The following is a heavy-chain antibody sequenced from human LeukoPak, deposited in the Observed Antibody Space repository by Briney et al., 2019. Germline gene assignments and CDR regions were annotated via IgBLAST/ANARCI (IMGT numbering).Heavy chain of an antibody. V-gene: IGHV4-39*01. D-gene: IGHD3-10*01. CDR1: GGSISSRAYH. CDR2: IYYSGTS. Sequence: SETLSLTCTVSGGSISSRAYHWGWIRQPPGKGLEWIGNIYYSGTSYYNPSLKSRVTISVDTSKNQFSLKLSSVPAADTAVYYCASHTSGYFDYWGQGTLVTVSS. J-gene: IGHJ4*02. CDR3: ASHTSGYFDY.